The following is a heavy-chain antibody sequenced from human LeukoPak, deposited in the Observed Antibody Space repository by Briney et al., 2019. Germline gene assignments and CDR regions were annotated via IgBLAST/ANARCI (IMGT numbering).Heavy chain of an antibody. CDR2: ISGYNSKP. D-gene: IGHD6-19*01. Sequence: ASVKVSCKTSGYSFTNYGITWVRQAPGQGLEWMGWISGYNSKPFYAQNFQGRVTMTTDTSTTTAYMELTSLRSDDTAVYYCARVGGRYSSGYYYMDVWGKGTTVTISS. J-gene: IGHJ6*03. CDR1: GYSFTNYG. V-gene: IGHV1-18*01. CDR3: ARVGGRYSSGYYYMDV.